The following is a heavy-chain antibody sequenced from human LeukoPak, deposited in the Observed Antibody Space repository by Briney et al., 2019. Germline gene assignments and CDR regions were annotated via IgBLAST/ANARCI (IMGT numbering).Heavy chain of an antibody. CDR1: GGSISSSSYY. Sequence: SETLSLTCTVSGGSISSSSYYWGWIRQPPGKGLEWIGRIYTSGSTNYNPSLKSRVTISVDTSKNQFSLKLSSVTAADTAVYYCARGRYSSGWYFWYWGQGTLVTVSS. D-gene: IGHD6-19*01. CDR3: ARGRYSSGWYFWY. V-gene: IGHV4-39*07. J-gene: IGHJ4*02. CDR2: IYTSGST.